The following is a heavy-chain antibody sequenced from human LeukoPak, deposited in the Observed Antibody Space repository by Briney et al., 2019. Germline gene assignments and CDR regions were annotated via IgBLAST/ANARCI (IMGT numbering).Heavy chain of an antibody. D-gene: IGHD6-13*01. V-gene: IGHV3-66*01. Sequence: GGSQRLSCAASGFTVSSNYMSWVRQAPGKGLEWASVIYSGGSTYYADSVKGRFTISRDNSKNTLYLQMNSLRAEDTAVYYCARDSSSWHNWFDPWGQGTLVTVSS. CDR3: ARDSSSWHNWFDP. CDR2: IYSGGST. CDR1: GFTVSSNY. J-gene: IGHJ5*02.